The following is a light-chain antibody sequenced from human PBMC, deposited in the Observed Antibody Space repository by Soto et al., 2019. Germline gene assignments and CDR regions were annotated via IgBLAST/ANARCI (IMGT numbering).Light chain of an antibody. Sequence: QSALTQPPSASGSPGQSVTISCTGSSSDIGNYNYVSWYQQHPGNAPKVMTYEVTKRPSGVPDRFSGSKSGNTASLTVSGLQADDEADYYCCSYAGNNNLVIFGGGTKLTVL. CDR3: CSYAGNNNLVI. J-gene: IGLJ2*01. V-gene: IGLV2-8*01. CDR2: EVT. CDR1: SSDIGNYNY.